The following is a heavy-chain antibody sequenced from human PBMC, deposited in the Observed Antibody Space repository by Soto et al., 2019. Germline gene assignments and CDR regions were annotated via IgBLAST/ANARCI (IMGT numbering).Heavy chain of an antibody. CDR3: ARRRYSTAFDI. CDR2: IYPGDSDT. CDR1: GYDFTSYW. Sequence: GESLKISCKASGYDFTSYWIGWVRQKPGKGLEGMGMIYPGDSDTRYSPSFQGHVTISADKSTGTANLQWSSLKASDTAMFYCARRRYSTAFDIWGQGTMVTVSS. V-gene: IGHV5-51*01. J-gene: IGHJ3*02. D-gene: IGHD1-1*01.